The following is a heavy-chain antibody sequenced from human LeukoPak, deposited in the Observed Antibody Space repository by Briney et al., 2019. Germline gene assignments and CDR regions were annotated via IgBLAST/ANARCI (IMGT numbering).Heavy chain of an antibody. V-gene: IGHV2-5*02. Sequence: SGPTLVKPTQTLTLTCTFSGFSLSTSGVVVGWIRQPPGKALEWLAPIYWDDDKRYSPSLKSRLTITKDTSKNQVVLTMTNMDPVDTAAYYCAHSRITIFFEVWGQGTLVTVSS. CDR1: GFSLSTSGVV. CDR2: IYWDDDK. J-gene: IGHJ4*02. D-gene: IGHD3-9*01. CDR3: AHSRITIFFEV.